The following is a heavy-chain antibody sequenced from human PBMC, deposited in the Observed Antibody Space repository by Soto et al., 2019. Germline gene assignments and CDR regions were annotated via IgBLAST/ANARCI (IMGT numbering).Heavy chain of an antibody. CDR2: ISSNSAYI. D-gene: IGHD6-13*01. Sequence: GGSLRLSCAASGFTFRSFTMNWVRQAPGKGLEWVSTISSNSAYIYYTDALRGRFTISRDNAKNSLHLQMNSLRAEDTAVYYCTRDASRDSSARGWFDPWGPGTLVTVSP. CDR1: GFTFRSFT. J-gene: IGHJ5*02. V-gene: IGHV3-21*01. CDR3: TRDASRDSSARGWFDP.